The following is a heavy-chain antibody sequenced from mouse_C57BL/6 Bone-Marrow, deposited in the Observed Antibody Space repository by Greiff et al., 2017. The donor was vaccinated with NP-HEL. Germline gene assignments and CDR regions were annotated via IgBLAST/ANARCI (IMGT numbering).Heavy chain of an antibody. CDR3: ARSIYYGYDEAY. V-gene: IGHV3-6*01. CDR1: GYSITSGYY. Sequence: EVQLQESGPGLVKPSQSLSLTCSVTGYSITSGYYWNWIRQFPGNKLEWMGYISYDGSNNYNPSLKNRISITRDTSKNQFFLKLNSVTTEDTATYYCARSIYYGYDEAYWGQGTLVTVSA. D-gene: IGHD2-2*01. CDR2: ISYDGSN. J-gene: IGHJ3*01.